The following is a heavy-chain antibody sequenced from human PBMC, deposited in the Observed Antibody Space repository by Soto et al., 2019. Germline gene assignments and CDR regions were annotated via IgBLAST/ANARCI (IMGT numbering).Heavy chain of an antibody. CDR3: ARGEGSGSNALGD. Sequence: EVLLVESGGGFVQPGGSLRLSCAASGFTVSNNYMTWVRQAPGKGLEWVSVIQGGGSISYADSVRDRFTISRDSSKNTVFLQMSSLRPEATAVYFCARGEGSGSNALGDWGQGTLVTVSS. J-gene: IGHJ4*02. D-gene: IGHD3-10*01. CDR1: GFTVSNNY. CDR2: IQGGGSI. V-gene: IGHV3-66*01.